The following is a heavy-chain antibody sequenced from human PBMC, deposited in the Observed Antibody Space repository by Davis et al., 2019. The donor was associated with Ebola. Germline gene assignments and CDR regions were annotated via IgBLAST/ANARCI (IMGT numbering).Heavy chain of an antibody. CDR1: GFTFSSYSMN. CDR3: ARHEAYSDTLYGMDV. D-gene: IGHD6-13*01. Sequence: GSLRLSCAASGFTFSSYSMNWVRQSPGKGLEWIGSMYYSGSAFYNPSLKSRVTISLDTSKNQFSLKLNSVTAADTAVYYCARHEAYSDTLYGMDVWGQGTTITVSS. CDR2: MYYSGSA. V-gene: IGHV4-39*01. J-gene: IGHJ6*02.